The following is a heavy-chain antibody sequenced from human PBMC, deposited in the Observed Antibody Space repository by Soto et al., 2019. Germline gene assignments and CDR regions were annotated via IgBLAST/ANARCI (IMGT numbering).Heavy chain of an antibody. CDR3: AKVPKSYCSGGSCYGSDYFDY. CDR1: GFTFSSYG. CDR2: ISYDGSNK. D-gene: IGHD2-15*01. J-gene: IGHJ4*02. Sequence: PGGSLRLSCAASGFTFSSYGMHWVRQAPGKGLEWVAVISYDGSNKYYADSVKGRFTISRDNSKNTLYLQMNSLRAEDTAVYYCAKVPKSYCSGGSCYGSDYFDYWGQGTLVTAPQ. V-gene: IGHV3-30*18.